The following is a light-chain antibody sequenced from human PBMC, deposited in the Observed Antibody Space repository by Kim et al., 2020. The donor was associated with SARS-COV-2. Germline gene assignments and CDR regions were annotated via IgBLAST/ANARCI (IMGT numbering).Light chain of an antibody. CDR1: NMGRKN. Sequence: SVALRQTTRNTRGGNNMGRKNVHWYQQKPGQAPVLVIYRDSNRPSEIPERFSGSNSGNTATLTISRAQVGYEADYYCQVWDSSTVVFGGGTQLTVL. CDR2: RDS. CDR3: QVWDSSTVV. J-gene: IGLJ2*01. V-gene: IGLV3-9*01.